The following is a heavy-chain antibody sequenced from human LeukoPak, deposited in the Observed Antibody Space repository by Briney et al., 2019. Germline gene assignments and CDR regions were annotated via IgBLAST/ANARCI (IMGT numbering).Heavy chain of an antibody. V-gene: IGHV3-30*18. D-gene: IGHD1-26*01. J-gene: IGHJ4*02. CDR3: AKEVGGAIGY. CDR2: ISYDGSNK. CDR1: GFTFSSYG. Sequence: GGSLRLSCAASGFTFSSYGMHWVRQAPGKGLEWVAVISYDGSNKYYADSVKGRFTISRDNSKNTLYLQMKSLRAEDTAVYYCAKEVGGAIGYWGQGTLVTVSS.